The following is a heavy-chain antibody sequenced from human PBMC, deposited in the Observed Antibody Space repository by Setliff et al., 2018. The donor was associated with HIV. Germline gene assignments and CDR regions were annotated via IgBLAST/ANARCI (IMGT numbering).Heavy chain of an antibody. CDR3: ARSIYGSGSYPLDY. CDR1: GGSISYYH. D-gene: IGHD3-10*01. CDR2: IYYTGFT. Sequence: PSETLSLTCSVSGGSISYYHWSWIRQPAGKGLEWIGRIYYTGFTDYNPSLKSQLTMSVDTSKNQFSLKLSSVTAADTAVYFCARSIYGSGSYPLDYWGQGILVTVSS. V-gene: IGHV4-4*07. J-gene: IGHJ4*02.